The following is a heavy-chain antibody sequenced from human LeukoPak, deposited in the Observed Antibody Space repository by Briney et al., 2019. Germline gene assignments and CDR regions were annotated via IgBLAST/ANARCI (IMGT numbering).Heavy chain of an antibody. D-gene: IGHD1-26*01. Sequence: RASVKVSCKASGYTFTGYYMHWVRQAPGQGLEWMGWINPNSGDTNYAQKFQGRVTMTSDTSISTAYMELSRLRSDDTAVYHCARGVIVGNFDYWGQGTLVTVSS. CDR1: GYTFTGYY. J-gene: IGHJ4*02. CDR2: INPNSGDT. CDR3: ARGVIVGNFDY. V-gene: IGHV1-2*02.